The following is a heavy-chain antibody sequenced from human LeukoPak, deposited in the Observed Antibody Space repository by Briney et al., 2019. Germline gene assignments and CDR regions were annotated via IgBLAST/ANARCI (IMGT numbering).Heavy chain of an antibody. CDR2: ISTSSNTI. CDR1: GFTFSDYY. V-gene: IGHV3-11*01. CDR3: ARDEGYSYGYVMFDY. J-gene: IGHJ4*02. D-gene: IGHD5-18*01. Sequence: GGSLRLSCAASGFTFSDYYMGWIRQAPGKGLEWVSYISTSSNTIYYVDSVKGRFTISRDNAKNSLYLQMNSLRAEDTAVYYCARDEGYSYGYVMFDYWGQGTLVTVSS.